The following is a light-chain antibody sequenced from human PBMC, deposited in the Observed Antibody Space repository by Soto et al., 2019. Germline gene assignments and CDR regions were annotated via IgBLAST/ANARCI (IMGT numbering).Light chain of an antibody. Sequence: EIVLTQSPGTLSLSPGEXATLSCRASQSVSNNYLAWYQQKPGQAPRLLIYGASNRATGIPDRFSGSGSGTDFTLPISRLEPEDFAVYYCQKYGSSGTFGQGTKVDIK. J-gene: IGKJ1*01. V-gene: IGKV3-20*01. CDR2: GAS. CDR1: QSVSNNY. CDR3: QKYGSSGT.